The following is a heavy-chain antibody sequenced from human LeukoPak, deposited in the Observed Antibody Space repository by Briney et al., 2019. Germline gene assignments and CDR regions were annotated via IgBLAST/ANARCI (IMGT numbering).Heavy chain of an antibody. J-gene: IGHJ5*02. CDR1: GGSFSGYY. CDR2: IYYSGST. CDR3: ARGCSSTSCYMGNWFDP. D-gene: IGHD2-2*02. V-gene: IGHV4-59*01. Sequence: SETLSLTCAVYGGSFSGYYWSWIRQPPGKGLEWIGYIYYSGSTNYNPSLKSRVTISVDTSKNQFSLKLSSVTAADTAVYYCARGCSSTSCYMGNWFDPWGQGTLVTVSS.